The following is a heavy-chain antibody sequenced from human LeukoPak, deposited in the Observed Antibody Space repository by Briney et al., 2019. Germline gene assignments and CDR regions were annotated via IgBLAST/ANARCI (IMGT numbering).Heavy chain of an antibody. CDR3: ARENDGPGEPNWYFDL. CDR1: GGSISSGGHS. J-gene: IGHJ2*01. V-gene: IGHV4-30-2*01. Sequence: PSETLSLTCAVSGGSISSGGHSWSWIRQPPGKGLEWIGYIYHSGSTYYNPSLKSRVTISVDRSKNQFSLKLSSVTAADTAVYYCARENDGPGEPNWYFDLWGRGTLVTVSS. CDR2: IYHSGST. D-gene: IGHD1-1*01.